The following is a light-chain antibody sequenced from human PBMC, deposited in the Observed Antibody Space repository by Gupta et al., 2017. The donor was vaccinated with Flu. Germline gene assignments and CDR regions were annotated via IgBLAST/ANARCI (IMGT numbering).Light chain of an antibody. CDR2: DAS. CDR1: QSVSSY. CDR3: QQRIT. V-gene: IGKV3-11*01. J-gene: IGKJ5*01. Sequence: EIVLTQSPATLSFSPGERATLSCRASQSVSSYLAWYQQKPGQAPRLLIYDASNRATGIPARFSGSGSGTDFTLTISSLEPEDFAVYYCQQRITFGQGTRLEIK.